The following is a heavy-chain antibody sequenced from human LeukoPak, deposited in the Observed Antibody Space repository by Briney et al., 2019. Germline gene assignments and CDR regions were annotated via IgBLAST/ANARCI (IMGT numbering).Heavy chain of an antibody. V-gene: IGHV4-34*01. Sequence: SETLSLTCTVSGGSISSYYWSWIRQPPGKGLEWIGEINHSGSTNYNPSLKSRVTISVDTSKNQFSLKLSSVTAADTAVYYCARYSWLGSGSYYNVAFDIWGQGTMVTVSS. CDR2: INHSGST. CDR3: ARYSWLGSGSYYNVAFDI. J-gene: IGHJ3*02. D-gene: IGHD3-10*01. CDR1: GGSISSYY.